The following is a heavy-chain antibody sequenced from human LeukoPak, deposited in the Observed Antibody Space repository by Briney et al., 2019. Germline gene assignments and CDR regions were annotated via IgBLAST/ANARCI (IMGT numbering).Heavy chain of an antibody. D-gene: IGHD3-22*01. CDR3: AKHYYDSRGRVNSFDI. CDR2: INILSNYI. V-gene: IGHV3-21*04. CDR1: GFTFSSYS. J-gene: IGHJ3*02. Sequence: GGSLRLSCAASGFTFSSYSMNWVRQAPGKGLEWVSSINILSNYIYYADPVKGRFTISRDNSKNTLYLQMNSLRAEDTAVYYCAKHYYDSRGRVNSFDIWGQGTMVTVSS.